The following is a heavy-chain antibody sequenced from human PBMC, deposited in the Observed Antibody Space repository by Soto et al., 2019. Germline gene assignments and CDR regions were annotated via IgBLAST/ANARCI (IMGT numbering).Heavy chain of an antibody. J-gene: IGHJ3*02. CDR1: GGSISSGGYS. V-gene: IGHV4-30-2*02. CDR2: IYHSGST. CDR3: ARTYDGSGPNSGGYGFDS. Sequence: PSETLSLTCAVSGGSISSGGYSWSWIRQPPGKGLEWIGYIYHSGSTYYNPSLKSRVTISVDRSKNQFSLKLSSVTAADTAVYYCARTYDGSGPNSGGYGFDSWGQGTMVTVSS. D-gene: IGHD3-22*01.